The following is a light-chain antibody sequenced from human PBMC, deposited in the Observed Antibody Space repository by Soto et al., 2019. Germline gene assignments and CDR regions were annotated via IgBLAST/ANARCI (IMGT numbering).Light chain of an antibody. CDR3: CSYATTFYV. CDR2: DVS. J-gene: IGLJ1*01. Sequence: QPVLTQPRSVSGSPGQSVTISCTGPTIDVDSSNYVSWYQQHPGKAPKLMIYDVSERPSGVPDRFSGSKSGSTASLTISGLQAEDEADYYCCSYATTFYVFGRGTKVTVL. V-gene: IGLV2-11*01. CDR1: TIDVDSSNY.